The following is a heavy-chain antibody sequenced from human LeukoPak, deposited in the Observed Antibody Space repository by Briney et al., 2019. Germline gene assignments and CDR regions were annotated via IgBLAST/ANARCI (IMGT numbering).Heavy chain of an antibody. Sequence: GGSLRLSCAASGFTFSRNSMNWVRQAPGKGLEWVSYISSSSSTIYYADSVKGRFTISRDNAKNSLYLQMNSLRAEDTAVYYCARGPLRGGGYYYMDVWGKGTTVTVSS. CDR3: ARGPLRGGGYYYMDV. D-gene: IGHD2-15*01. V-gene: IGHV3-48*01. CDR1: GFTFSRNS. CDR2: ISSSSSTI. J-gene: IGHJ6*03.